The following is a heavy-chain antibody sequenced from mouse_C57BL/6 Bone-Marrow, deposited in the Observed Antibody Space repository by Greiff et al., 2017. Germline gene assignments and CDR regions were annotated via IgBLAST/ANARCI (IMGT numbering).Heavy chain of an antibody. CDR1: GYTFTGHT. J-gene: IGHJ1*03. D-gene: IGHD1-2*01. CDR3: ARPHYPGYFDV. V-gene: IGHV1-78*01. Sequence: QVQLQQSDAELVKPGASVKISCKVSGYTFTGHTIHWMKQRPGQGLEWIGDIYPRDGSTKYNEKFKGKATLTADKSSSPAYMQLNSLTSEDSAVYCWARPHYPGYFDVWGTGTTVTVSS. CDR2: IYPRDGST.